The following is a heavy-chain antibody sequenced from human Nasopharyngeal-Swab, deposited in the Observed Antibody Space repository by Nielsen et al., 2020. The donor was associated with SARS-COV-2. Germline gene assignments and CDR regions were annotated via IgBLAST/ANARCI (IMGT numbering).Heavy chain of an antibody. D-gene: IGHD6-13*01. CDR1: GYTFTSYY. V-gene: IGHV1-46*01. CDR2: INPSGGST. CDR3: ARDTQQLVWTPNWFDP. Sequence: ASVKVSCKASGYTFTSYYMHWVRQAPGQGLEWMGIINPSGGSTSYAQKFQGRVTMTRDTSTSTVYMELSSLRSEDTAVYYCARDTQQLVWTPNWFDPWDQGTLVTVSS. J-gene: IGHJ5*02.